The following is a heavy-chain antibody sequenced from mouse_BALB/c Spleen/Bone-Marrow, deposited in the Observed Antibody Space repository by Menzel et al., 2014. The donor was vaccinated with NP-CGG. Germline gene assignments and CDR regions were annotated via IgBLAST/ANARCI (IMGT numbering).Heavy chain of an antibody. CDR1: GFNIKDTY. J-gene: IGHJ1*01. V-gene: IGHV14-3*02. CDR3: ASYYYGRYFDV. Sequence: EVQRVESGAELEKPGASVKLSCTASGFNIKDTYMHWVKQRPEQGLEWIGRIDPANGNTKYDPKFQGKATITADTSSNTAYLQLSSLTSEDTAVYYCASYYYGRYFDVWGAGTTVTVSS. D-gene: IGHD1-1*01. CDR2: IDPANGNT.